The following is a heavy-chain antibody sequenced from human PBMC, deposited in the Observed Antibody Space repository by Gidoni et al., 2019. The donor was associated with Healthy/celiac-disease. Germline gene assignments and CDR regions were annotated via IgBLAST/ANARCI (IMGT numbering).Heavy chain of an antibody. CDR1: GGTFSSYA. D-gene: IGHD3-22*01. Sequence: QVQLVQSGAEVKKPGSSVKVSCKASGGTFSSYAIRWVRQAPGQGLEWMGGIIPIFGTANYAQKFQGRVTITADESTSTAYMELSSLRSEDTAVYYCARAQYYYDSSGYYPFDYWGQGTLVTVSS. CDR2: IIPIFGTA. J-gene: IGHJ4*02. V-gene: IGHV1-69*01. CDR3: ARAQYYYDSSGYYPFDY.